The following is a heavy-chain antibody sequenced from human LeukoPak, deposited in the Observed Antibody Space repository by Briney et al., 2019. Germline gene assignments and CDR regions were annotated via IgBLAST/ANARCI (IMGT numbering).Heavy chain of an antibody. CDR3: ARVGALVPDY. CDR2: IYYSGST. J-gene: IGHJ4*02. Sequence: SETLSLTCAVYGGSFSGYYWSWIRQPPGKGLEWIGYIYYSGSTNYNPSLKSRVTISVDTSKNQFSLKLSSVTAADTVVYYCARVGALVPDYWGQGTLVTVSS. V-gene: IGHV4-59*01. D-gene: IGHD6-13*01. CDR1: GGSFSGYY.